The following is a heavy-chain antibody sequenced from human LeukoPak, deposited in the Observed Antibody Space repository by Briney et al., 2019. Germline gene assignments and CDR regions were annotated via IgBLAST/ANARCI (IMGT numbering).Heavy chain of an antibody. D-gene: IGHD3-22*01. V-gene: IGHV4-59*01. Sequence: SETLSLTCTVSGGSISSYYWSWIRQPPGKGLEWIGYIYYSGSTNYNPSLKSRVTISVDTSKNQFSLKLSSVTAADTAVYYCARDRAEWQYYFDTSGDYYVGDSFDIWGQGTMVTVSS. CDR2: IYYSGST. J-gene: IGHJ3*02. CDR3: ARDRAEWQYYFDTSGDYYVGDSFDI. CDR1: GGSISSYY.